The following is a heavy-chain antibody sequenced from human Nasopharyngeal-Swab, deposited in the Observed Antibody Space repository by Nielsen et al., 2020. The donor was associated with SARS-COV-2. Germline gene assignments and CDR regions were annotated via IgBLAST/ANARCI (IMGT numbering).Heavy chain of an antibody. CDR3: ARKWGDQLAPGDY. CDR2: IGVKANSYAT. J-gene: IGHJ4*02. V-gene: IGHV3-73*01. CDR1: GFTFSHFT. D-gene: IGHD2-2*01. Sequence: GESLKISCAASGFTFSHFTIHWVRQASGKGLEWLGRIGVKANSYATVYAESVKGRFTISRDDSKNTVYLQVNSLNTEDTAVSYCARKWGDQLAPGDYWGQGTLVTVSS.